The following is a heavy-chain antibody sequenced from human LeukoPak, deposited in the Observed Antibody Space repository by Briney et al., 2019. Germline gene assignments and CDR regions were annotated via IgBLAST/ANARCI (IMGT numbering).Heavy chain of an antibody. J-gene: IGHJ4*02. Sequence: GGSLRLSCAASGFTFSSYSMNWVRQAPGKGLEWVSSISRSSSYIYYGDSVKGRFTISRDNAKNSLYLQMNSLRAEDTAVYYCAKQLGYCSDGSCYFPYWGQGTLVTVSS. CDR2: ISRSSSYI. V-gene: IGHV3-21*01. CDR3: AKQLGYCSDGSCYFPY. CDR1: GFTFSSYS. D-gene: IGHD2-15*01.